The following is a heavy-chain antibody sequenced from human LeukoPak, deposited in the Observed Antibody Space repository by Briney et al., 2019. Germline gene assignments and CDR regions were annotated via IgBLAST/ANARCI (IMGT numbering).Heavy chain of an antibody. CDR3: ARDRDILTGLGIVHAHFGY. V-gene: IGHV1-18*01. D-gene: IGHD3-9*01. J-gene: IGHJ4*02. CDR2: ISAFRGNT. Sequence: GSVNVSRMSSRYTFTSYRIRWVRPPRGKGVEWMGGISAFRGNTSYAQKLQGRVTMTTDTSTSTAYMELRSLRSDDTAVYYCARDRDILTGLGIVHAHFGYWGQGTLVTVCS. CDR1: RYTFTSYR.